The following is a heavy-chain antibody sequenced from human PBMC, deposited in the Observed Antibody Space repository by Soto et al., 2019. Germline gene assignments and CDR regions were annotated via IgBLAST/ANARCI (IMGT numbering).Heavy chain of an antibody. CDR3: AREFYYYYGMDV. Sequence: QVQLQESGPGLVKPSETLSLTCTVSGGSVISGSYYWSWIRQPPGKGLEWIGYIYYSGSTNYNPSLKSRVTISVDTSKNQFSLKLSSVTAADTAVYYCAREFYYYYGMDVWGQGTTVTVSS. V-gene: IGHV4-61*01. CDR1: GGSVISGSYY. J-gene: IGHJ6*02. CDR2: IYYSGST.